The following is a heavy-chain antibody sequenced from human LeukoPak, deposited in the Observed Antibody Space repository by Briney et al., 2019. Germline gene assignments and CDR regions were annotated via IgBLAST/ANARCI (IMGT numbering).Heavy chain of an antibody. CDR2: IYHSGST. CDR3: ARGYDFSFDY. J-gene: IGHJ4*02. CDR1: GGSISSGGYY. D-gene: IGHD3-3*01. V-gene: IGHV4-30-2*01. Sequence: SETLSLTCTVSGGSISSGGYYWSWTRQPPGKGLEWIGYIYHSGSTYYNPSLKSRVTISVDRSKNQFSLKLSSVAAADTAVYYCARGYDFSFDYWGQGTLVTVSS.